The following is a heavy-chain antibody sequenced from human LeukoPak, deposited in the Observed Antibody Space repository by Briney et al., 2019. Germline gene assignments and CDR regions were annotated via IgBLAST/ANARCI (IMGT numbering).Heavy chain of an antibody. CDR3: ARSLIAWPRNDAFDI. CDR1: GGSIRSYY. V-gene: IGHV4-4*07. Sequence: SETLSLTCTVSGGSIRSYYWSWIRQPAGKGLEWIGRIYTSGSTNYNPSLKSRVTMSVDTSKNQFSLKLSSVTAADTAVYYCARSLIAWPRNDAFDIWGQGTMVTVSS. J-gene: IGHJ3*02. D-gene: IGHD2-21*01. CDR2: IYTSGST.